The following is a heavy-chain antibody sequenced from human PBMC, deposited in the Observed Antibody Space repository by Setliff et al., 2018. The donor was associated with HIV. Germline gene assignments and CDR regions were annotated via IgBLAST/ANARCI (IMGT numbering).Heavy chain of an antibody. J-gene: IGHJ6*03. CDR3: ATTTIFEVPRYYYYMDV. CDR1: AGSISSNRYY. D-gene: IGHD3-3*01. CDR2: IFYSGTT. Sequence: SETLSLTCAVSAGSISSNRYYWGWIRQPPGKGLEWIGSIFYSGTTHYNASLQSRVTISVDTSKNQFSLKLSSVTAADTAVYYCATTTIFEVPRYYYYMDVWGKGTTVTVSS. V-gene: IGHV4-39*07.